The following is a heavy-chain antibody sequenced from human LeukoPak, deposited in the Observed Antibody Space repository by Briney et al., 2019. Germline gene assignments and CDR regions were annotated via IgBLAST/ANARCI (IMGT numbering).Heavy chain of an antibody. D-gene: IGHD4-23*01. CDR2: IYYSGST. J-gene: IGHJ3*02. V-gene: IGHV4-61*01. CDR1: GGSISSSSYY. Sequence: TSETLSLTCTVSGGSISSSSYYWGWIRQPPGKGLEWIGYIYYSGSTNYNPSLKSRVTISVDTSKNQFSLKLSSVTAADTAVYYCAREEDGGNYAFDIWGQGTMVTVSS. CDR3: AREEDGGNYAFDI.